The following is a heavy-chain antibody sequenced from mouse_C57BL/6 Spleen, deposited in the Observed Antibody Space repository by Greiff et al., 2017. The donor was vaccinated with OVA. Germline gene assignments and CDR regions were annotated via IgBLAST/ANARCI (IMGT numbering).Heavy chain of an antibody. CDR2: IDPETGGT. V-gene: IGHV1-15*01. J-gene: IGHJ1*03. Sequence: VQLQQSGAELVRPGASVTLSCKASGYTFTDYEMPWVKQTPVHGLEWIGAIDPETGGTAYNQKFKGKAILTADKSSSTAYMELRSLTSEDSAVYYCTRQMYYYGSPSGRGYFDVWGTGTTVTVSS. CDR1: GYTFTDYE. CDR3: TRQMYYYGSPSGRGYFDV. D-gene: IGHD1-1*01.